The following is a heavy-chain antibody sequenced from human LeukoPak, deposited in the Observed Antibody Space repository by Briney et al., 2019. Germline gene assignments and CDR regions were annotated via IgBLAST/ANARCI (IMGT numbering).Heavy chain of an antibody. CDR2: INPNSGGT. D-gene: IGHD3-10*01. CDR1: GYTFTGYY. CDR3: ARELRHGSGSSNYYYYGMDV. Sequence: ASVKVSCKASGYTFTGYYMHWVRQAPGQGLEWMGWINPNSGGTNYAQKFQGRVTMTRDTSISTAYMELSRLRSDDTAMYYCARELRHGSGSSNYYYYGMDVWGQGTTVTVSS. J-gene: IGHJ6*02. V-gene: IGHV1-2*02.